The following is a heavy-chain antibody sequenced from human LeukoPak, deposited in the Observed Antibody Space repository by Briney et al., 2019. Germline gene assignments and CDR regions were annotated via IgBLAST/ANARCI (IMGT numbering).Heavy chain of an antibody. V-gene: IGHV3-33*01. J-gene: IGHJ4*02. CDR3: ARDNYGGSSWYYFDY. D-gene: IGHD6-13*01. CDR1: GFTFSSYG. CDR2: IWYDGSNK. Sequence: GALRLSCAASGFTFSSYGMHWVRQAPGKGLEWVAVIWYDGSNKYYADSVKGRFTISRDNSKNTLYLQMNSLRAEDTAVYYCARDNYGGSSWYYFDYWGQGTLVTVSS.